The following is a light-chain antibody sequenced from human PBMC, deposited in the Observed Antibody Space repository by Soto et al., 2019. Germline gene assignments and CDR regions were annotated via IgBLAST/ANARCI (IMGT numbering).Light chain of an antibody. CDR2: KAS. CDR1: QTISSW. Sequence: DIQMTHSPSTLSGSVGDTVTLACRASQTISSWLAWYQQKPGKAPKLMIYKASTLKSGVPSRFSGSGSGTELTLTISSLQPNDVATYYCQHYNSYSEALGQGTKVDIK. CDR3: QHYNSYSEA. J-gene: IGKJ1*01. V-gene: IGKV1-5*03.